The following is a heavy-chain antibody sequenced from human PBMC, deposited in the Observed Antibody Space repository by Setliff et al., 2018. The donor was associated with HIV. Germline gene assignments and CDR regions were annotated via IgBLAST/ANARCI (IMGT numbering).Heavy chain of an antibody. CDR2: IYYSGST. D-gene: IGHD2-15*01. CDR1: GGSISSHY. CDR3: AREGGVDLPTMDV. J-gene: IGHJ6*03. V-gene: IGHV4-59*11. Sequence: SETLSLTCTVSGGSISSHYWSWIRQPPGKGLEWIGYIYYSGSTSYNPSLKSRVTISVDTSKKQFSLKLRSVTAADTAVYYCAREGGVDLPTMDVWGKGTTVTVSS.